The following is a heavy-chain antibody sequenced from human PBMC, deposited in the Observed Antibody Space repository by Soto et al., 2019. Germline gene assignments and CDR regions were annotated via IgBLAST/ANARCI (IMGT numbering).Heavy chain of an antibody. D-gene: IGHD3-10*01. Sequence: QVQLQESGPGLVKPSETLSLTCTVSGGSISSYYWTWIRQPPGKGLEWIGFMYNSGSTHYNPSLKRRVTISLDRSKNQLSLNLRSVTAADTAVYYCASMGYHYGSGSYPLDSWGQGTLVTVSS. CDR2: MYNSGST. CDR1: GGSISSYY. V-gene: IGHV4-4*08. J-gene: IGHJ4*02. CDR3: ASMGYHYGSGSYPLDS.